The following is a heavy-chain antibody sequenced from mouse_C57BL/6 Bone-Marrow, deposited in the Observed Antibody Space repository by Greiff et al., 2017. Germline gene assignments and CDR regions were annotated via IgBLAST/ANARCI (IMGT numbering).Heavy chain of an antibody. D-gene: IGHD3-2*01. Sequence: VQLQQSGGGLVKPGGSLKLSCAASGFTFSDYGMHWVRQAPEKGLEWVAYISSGSSTIDYAEKVKGRFTISRDNAKNTLFLQMTRLRSEDTAMYYCARATARAASWFAYWGQGTLVTVSA. J-gene: IGHJ3*01. CDR2: ISSGSSTI. CDR1: GFTFSDYG. CDR3: ARATARAASWFAY. V-gene: IGHV5-17*01.